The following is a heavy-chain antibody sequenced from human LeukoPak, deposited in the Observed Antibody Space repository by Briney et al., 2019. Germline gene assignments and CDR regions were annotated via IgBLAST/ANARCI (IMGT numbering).Heavy chain of an antibody. Sequence: GGSLRLSCAASGFTFSTYSVNWVRQAPGKGLEWVSSISSSSSYIYYADSVKGRFTISRDNAKNSLYLQVNSLRGEDTAVYYCARVTEGLDGGFDIWGQGTLVSVSS. V-gene: IGHV3-21*01. CDR2: ISSSSSYI. CDR1: GFTFSTYS. J-gene: IGHJ3*02. CDR3: ARVTEGLDGGFDI. D-gene: IGHD4-23*01.